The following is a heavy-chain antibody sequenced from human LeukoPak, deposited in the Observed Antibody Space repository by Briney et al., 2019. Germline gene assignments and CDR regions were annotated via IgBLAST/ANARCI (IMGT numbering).Heavy chain of an antibody. CDR1: GFTFSSYW. CDR3: ARDLLRPGPSAGNVDY. CDR2: IKTDGSIT. D-gene: IGHD6-13*01. J-gene: IGHJ4*02. V-gene: IGHV3-74*01. Sequence: GGSLRLSCAASGFTFSSYWMHWVRQAPGKGLVWVSRIKTDGSITSYADSVKGRFTISRDNSKNTLYLQMNSLRAEDTAVYYCARDLLRPGPSAGNVDYWGQGTLVTVSS.